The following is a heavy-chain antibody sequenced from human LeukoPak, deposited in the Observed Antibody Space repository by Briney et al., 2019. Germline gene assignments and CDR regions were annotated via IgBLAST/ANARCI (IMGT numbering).Heavy chain of an antibody. Sequence: PGRSLRLSCAGSGFTFSSYAMHWVRQPPGKGPEGVAVISDDGSKKYHADSVKGRFTISRDNSKNTLYLQMNSLRVEDTAVYYCARSGGYNYANVWGQGTLVTVSS. J-gene: IGHJ4*02. V-gene: IGHV3-30*04. CDR1: GFTFSSYA. CDR2: ISDDGSKK. CDR3: ARSGGYNYANV. D-gene: IGHD5-24*01.